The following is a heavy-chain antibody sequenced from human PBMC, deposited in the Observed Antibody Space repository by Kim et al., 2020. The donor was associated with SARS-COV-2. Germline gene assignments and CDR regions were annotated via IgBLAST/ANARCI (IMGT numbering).Heavy chain of an antibody. V-gene: IGHV3-48*02. Sequence: GGSLRLSCAASGFTFSSYSMNWVRQAPGKGLEWVSYISSSSSTIYYADSVKGRFTISRDNAKNSLYLQMNSLRDEDTAVYYCARDPPYYYDSTRLDYWGQGTLVTVSS. D-gene: IGHD3-22*01. CDR3: ARDPPYYYDSTRLDY. J-gene: IGHJ4*02. CDR2: ISSSSSTI. CDR1: GFTFSSYS.